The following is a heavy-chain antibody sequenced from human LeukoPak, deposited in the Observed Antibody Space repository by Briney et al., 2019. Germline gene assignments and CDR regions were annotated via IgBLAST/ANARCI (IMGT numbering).Heavy chain of an antibody. V-gene: IGHV4-34*01. CDR2: INHSGTT. D-gene: IGHD3-22*01. CDR1: DGSFSDYY. J-gene: IGHJ3*02. Sequence: KTSETLSLTCAVYDGSFSDYYWSWIRQPPGKGLEWIGEINHSGTTSYKSSLKSRVTISVDTSKNQFSLKLSSVTAADTAVYYCARHRLNLMIVVVRNDAFNIWGQGTMVTVSS. CDR3: ARHRLNLMIVVVRNDAFNI.